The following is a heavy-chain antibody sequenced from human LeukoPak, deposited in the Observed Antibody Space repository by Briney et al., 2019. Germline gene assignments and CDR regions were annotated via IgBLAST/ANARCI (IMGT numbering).Heavy chain of an antibody. Sequence: GGSLRLSCVGSGFTFSTYSMNWVRQAPGKGLEWVSFITSSSSSIYYADSVKVRFTVSRDNAKNSLYLQMNSLRVEDTAVYYCARVRMTAIDYWGQGALVTVPS. CDR1: GFTFSTYS. J-gene: IGHJ4*02. V-gene: IGHV3-21*01. CDR3: ARVRMTAIDY. D-gene: IGHD2-21*02. CDR2: ITSSSSSI.